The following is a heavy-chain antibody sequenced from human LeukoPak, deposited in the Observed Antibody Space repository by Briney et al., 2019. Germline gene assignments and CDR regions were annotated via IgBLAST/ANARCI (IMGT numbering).Heavy chain of an antibody. Sequence: GGSLRLSCAASGFTFSSYAMRWVRQAPGKGLEWVSAIGSGSGGTTIYADSVKGRFTISRDNSKNMLYLQMNSLRVEDTGVYYCARDSAPYCGGDCYFDYWGHGTLVTVSS. CDR1: GFTFSSYA. CDR2: IGSGSGGTT. CDR3: ARDSAPYCGGDCYFDY. V-gene: IGHV3-23*01. J-gene: IGHJ4*01. D-gene: IGHD2-21*02.